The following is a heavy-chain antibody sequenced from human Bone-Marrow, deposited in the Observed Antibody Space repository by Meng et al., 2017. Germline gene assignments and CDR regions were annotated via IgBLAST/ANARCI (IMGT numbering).Heavy chain of an antibody. CDR2: INHSGST. Sequence: QVQQRKWGDGLLNPSETLSLTCAVYGGSSRGYYWSWIRQPPGKGLEWIGEINHSGSTNYNPFLKSRVTISVDTSKNQFSLKLSSVTAADTAVYYCARGRVFRRTIFGVVIFDYWGQGTLVTVSS. D-gene: IGHD3-3*01. CDR3: ARGRVFRRTIFGVVIFDY. J-gene: IGHJ4*02. CDR1: GGSSRGYY. V-gene: IGHV4-34*01.